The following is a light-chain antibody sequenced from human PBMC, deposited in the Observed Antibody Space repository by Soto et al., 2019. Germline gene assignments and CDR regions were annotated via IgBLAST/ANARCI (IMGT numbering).Light chain of an antibody. CDR1: QTLSPNY. CDR3: QQYSDLPMT. Sequence: DIVLTQSPGTLSLSPGERATLSCRASQTLSPNYLAWCQQKPGHAPRLLIYGSSKRATGIPDRFSGSGSGTDFTLTISRLEPEDFGVYFCQQYSDLPMTFGHGTRLEIK. V-gene: IGKV3-20*01. J-gene: IGKJ5*01. CDR2: GSS.